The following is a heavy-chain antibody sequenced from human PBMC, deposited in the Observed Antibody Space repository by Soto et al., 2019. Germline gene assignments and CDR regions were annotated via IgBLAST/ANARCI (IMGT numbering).Heavy chain of an antibody. CDR1: GYTFTSYA. CDR3: ARLYYDFWSGYNYYYYYGMDV. D-gene: IGHD3-3*01. Sequence: QVQLVQSGAEVKKPGASVKVSCKASGYTFTSYAMHWVRQAPGQRLEWMGWINAGNGNTKYSQKFQGRVTITRDTSASTAYMELSSLRSEDTAVYYCARLYYDFWSGYNYYYYYGMDVWGQGTTVTVSS. CDR2: INAGNGNT. J-gene: IGHJ6*02. V-gene: IGHV1-3*01.